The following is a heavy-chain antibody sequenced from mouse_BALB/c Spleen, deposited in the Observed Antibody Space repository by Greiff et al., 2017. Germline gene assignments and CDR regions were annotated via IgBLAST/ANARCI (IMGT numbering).Heavy chain of an antibody. D-gene: IGHD1-1*01. V-gene: IGHV2-9*02. CDR3: ARDRDYSYYFDY. CDR2: IWAGGST. J-gene: IGHJ2*01. Sequence: QVQLKESGPGLVAPSQSLSITCTVSGFSLTSYGVHWVRQPPGKGLEWLGVIWAGGSTNYNSALMSRLSISKDNSKSQVFLKMNSLQTDDTAMYYCARDRDYSYYFDYWGQGTTRTVSS. CDR1: GFSLTSYG.